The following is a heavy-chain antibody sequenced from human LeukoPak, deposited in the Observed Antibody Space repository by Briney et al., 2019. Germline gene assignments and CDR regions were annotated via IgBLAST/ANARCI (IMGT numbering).Heavy chain of an antibody. CDR3: ARKDSSGYHTDY. V-gene: IGHV1-8*01. Sequence: ASVKVSCKASGCTFTSYDINWVRQATGQGLEWMGWMNPNIGNTGYAQKFQGRVTMTRNTSISTAYMELSSLRSEDTAVYYCARKDSSGYHTDYWGQGTLVTVSS. J-gene: IGHJ4*02. D-gene: IGHD3-22*01. CDR1: GCTFTSYD. CDR2: MNPNIGNT.